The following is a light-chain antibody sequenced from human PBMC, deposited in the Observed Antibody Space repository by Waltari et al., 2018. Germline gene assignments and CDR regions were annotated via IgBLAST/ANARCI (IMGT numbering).Light chain of an antibody. J-gene: IGKJ4*01. V-gene: IGKV3-11*01. Sequence: IVLTQSPATLSLSPGDRATLSCWASQNIGRHLAWYQQRPGQAPSLVIYDASNRATGIPARFSGSGSGTDFTLTISSLEPEDFAVYYCQQRSTWPLTFGGGTKVDIK. CDR2: DAS. CDR3: QQRSTWPLT. CDR1: QNIGRH.